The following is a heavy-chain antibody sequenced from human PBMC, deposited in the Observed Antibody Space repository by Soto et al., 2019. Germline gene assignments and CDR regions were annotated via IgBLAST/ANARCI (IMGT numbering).Heavy chain of an antibody. CDR3: ARVGPTGWFDP. Sequence: QVHLVQSGAEVKKPGASVKVSCKASGYSFTDYYMHWVRQAPGQGLEWMGWINTKTGGTNYAQRVQGRVTMTGATSINTAYMELSRLRSDDTAVYYCARVGPTGWFDPWGQGTVVTVSS. CDR2: INTKTGGT. CDR1: GYSFTDYY. J-gene: IGHJ5*02. V-gene: IGHV1-2*02.